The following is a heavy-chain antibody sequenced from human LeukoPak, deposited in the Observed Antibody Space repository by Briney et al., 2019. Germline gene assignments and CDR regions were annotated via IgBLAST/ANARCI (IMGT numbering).Heavy chain of an antibody. J-gene: IGHJ4*02. CDR2: IKQDGSEK. Sequence: GGSLRLSCAASGFTYSSYSMNWVRQAPGKVLEWVANIKQDGSEKYHVDSVKGRFTISRDNAKNSLYLQMNSLRAEDTAVYYCARDQVLGYYGSGSYGDYWGQGTLVTVSS. CDR3: ARDQVLGYYGSGSYGDY. D-gene: IGHD3-10*01. V-gene: IGHV3-7*01. CDR1: GFTYSSYS.